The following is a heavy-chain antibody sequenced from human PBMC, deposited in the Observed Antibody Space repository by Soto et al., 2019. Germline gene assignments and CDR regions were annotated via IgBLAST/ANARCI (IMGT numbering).Heavy chain of an antibody. CDR2: ISGSGGST. CDR1: GFTFSSYA. D-gene: IGHD6-13*01. Sequence: GGSLRLSCAASGFTFSSYAMSWVRQAPGKGLEWVSAISGSGGSTYYADSVQGRFTISRDNSKNTLYLQMNSLRDENTAVYYCAFPYAVAGTIYHDYGMDVWGPGSTVPI. CDR3: AFPYAVAGTIYHDYGMDV. J-gene: IGHJ6*02. V-gene: IGHV3-23*01.